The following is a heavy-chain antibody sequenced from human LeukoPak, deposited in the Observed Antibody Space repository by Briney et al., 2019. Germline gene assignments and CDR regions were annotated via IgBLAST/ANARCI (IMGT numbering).Heavy chain of an antibody. CDR1: GFTFSSYW. CDR2: IDHSGSS. Sequence: LRLSCAASGFTFSSYWMSWVRQPPGKGLEWIGEIDHSGSSNYNPSLKSRVTLSVDTSKNQFSVKLRSATAADTALYYCARRPRNSVNYGGPSGLDYWGQGTLVTVSS. J-gene: IGHJ4*02. V-gene: IGHV4-34*01. CDR3: ARRPRNSVNYGGPSGLDY. D-gene: IGHD4-23*01.